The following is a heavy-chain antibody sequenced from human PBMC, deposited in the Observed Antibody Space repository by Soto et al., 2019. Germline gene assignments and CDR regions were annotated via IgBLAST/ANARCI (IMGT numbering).Heavy chain of an antibody. CDR1: GGSINSGNYY. Sequence: QVQLQESGPGLVKPSQTLSLTCTVSGGSINSGNYYWSWIRHHPGKGLEWFGYISYSGSTSYNPSLKSRVTISVDTSKNQFSLKLSSVTAADTAVYYCARLSITANGGWFDPWGQGTLVTVSS. D-gene: IGHD6-6*01. CDR3: ARLSITANGGWFDP. V-gene: IGHV4-31*03. J-gene: IGHJ5*02. CDR2: ISYSGST.